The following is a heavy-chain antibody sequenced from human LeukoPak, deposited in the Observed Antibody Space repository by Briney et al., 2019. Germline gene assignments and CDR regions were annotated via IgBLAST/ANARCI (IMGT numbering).Heavy chain of an antibody. J-gene: IGHJ3*02. CDR3: ARDFLFGELVTKPAFDI. V-gene: IGHV3-48*04. CDR1: GFTFSSNG. CDR2: ISSSSSTI. Sequence: RTGGSLRLSCAASGFTFSSNGMNWVRQAPGKGLEWVSYISSSSSTIYYADSVKGRFTISRDNAKNSLYLQMNSLRAEDTAVYYCARDFLFGELVTKPAFDIWGQGTMVTVSS. D-gene: IGHD3-10*01.